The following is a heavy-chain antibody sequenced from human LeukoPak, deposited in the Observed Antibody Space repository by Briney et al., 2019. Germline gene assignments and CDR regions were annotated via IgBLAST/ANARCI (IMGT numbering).Heavy chain of an antibody. CDR1: GGTISSDNYY. CDR3: AREEYYDDSGYYFRYFDS. Sequence: SETLSLTCSVSGGTISSDNYYWTWIRQPAGKGLEWIGRFHTGGSANYNPSLKSRVTISVDTSKNQFSLRLNSVTAADTAIYYCAREEYYDDSGYYFRYFDSWGQGTLVTVSS. J-gene: IGHJ4*02. CDR2: FHTGGSA. D-gene: IGHD3-22*01. V-gene: IGHV4-61*02.